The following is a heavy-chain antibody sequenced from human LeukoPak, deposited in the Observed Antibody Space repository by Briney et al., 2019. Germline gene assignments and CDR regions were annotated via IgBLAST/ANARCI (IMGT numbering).Heavy chain of an antibody. CDR1: GGSFSGYY. J-gene: IGHJ5*02. Sequence: PSETLSLTCAVYGGSFSGYYWSWIRQPPGKGLEWIGEINHSGSTNYNPSLKSRVTISVDTSKNQFSLKLSSVTAAGTAVYYCAKSPIAVAGTAVGNWFDPWGQGTLVTVSS. CDR2: INHSGST. CDR3: AKSPIAVAGTAVGNWFDP. V-gene: IGHV4-34*01. D-gene: IGHD6-19*01.